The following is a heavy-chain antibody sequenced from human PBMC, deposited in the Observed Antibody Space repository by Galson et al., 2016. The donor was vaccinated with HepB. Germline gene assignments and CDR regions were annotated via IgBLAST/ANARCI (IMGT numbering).Heavy chain of an antibody. CDR2: IYYSGST. CDR1: GASISTYY. CDR3: ARVFRTYDRINYVFDI. J-gene: IGHJ3*02. Sequence: TLSLTCTVSGASISTYYWSWIRQPPGKGLEWIGYIYYSGSTNYNPSLKSRVTISVDASKNQVSLKLSSVTAADTAVYSCARVFRTYDRINYVFDIWGQGTMVTVSS. D-gene: IGHD3-22*01. V-gene: IGHV4-59*01.